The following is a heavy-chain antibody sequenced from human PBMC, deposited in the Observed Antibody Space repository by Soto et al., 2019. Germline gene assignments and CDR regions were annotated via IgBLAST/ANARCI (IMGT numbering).Heavy chain of an antibody. V-gene: IGHV1-69*13. CDR1: GGTFSSYA. Sequence: SVKVSCKXSGGTFSSYAISWVRQAPGQGLEWMGGIIPIFGTANYAQKFQGRVTITADESTSTAYMELSSLRSEDTAVYYCAVGDTMIVVVTDGMDVWGQGTTVTVSS. J-gene: IGHJ6*02. D-gene: IGHD3-22*01. CDR3: AVGDTMIVVVTDGMDV. CDR2: IIPIFGTA.